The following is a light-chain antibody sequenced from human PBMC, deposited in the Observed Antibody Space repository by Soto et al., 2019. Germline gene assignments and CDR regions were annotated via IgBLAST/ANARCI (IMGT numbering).Light chain of an antibody. J-gene: IGLJ2*01. Sequence: QSALTQPASVSGSPGQSITISCTGTSSDVGGYNYVSWYQQHPGKAPKXXXXXXXNRPSGVSNRFSGSKSGNTASLTISGXXXXXXXXXXXSSYTVFGGGTKLTVL. CDR2: XXX. CDR3: SSYTV. V-gene: IGLV2-14*01. CDR1: SSDVGGYNY.